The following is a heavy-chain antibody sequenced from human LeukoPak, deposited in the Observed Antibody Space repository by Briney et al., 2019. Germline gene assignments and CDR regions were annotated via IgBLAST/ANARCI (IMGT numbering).Heavy chain of an antibody. CDR3: TTGATVTKLYWYFDL. J-gene: IGHJ2*01. D-gene: IGHD4-17*01. V-gene: IGHV3-15*01. CDR1: GFTFNNAW. Sequence: AGGSLRLSCAASGFTFNNAWVSWVRQAPGKGLEWVGRIKSKADGGTTDYAAPVKGRFTISRDDSKNTLYLQMDSLKTEDTAVYYCTTGATVTKLYWYFDLWGRGTLVTVSS. CDR2: IKSKADGGTT.